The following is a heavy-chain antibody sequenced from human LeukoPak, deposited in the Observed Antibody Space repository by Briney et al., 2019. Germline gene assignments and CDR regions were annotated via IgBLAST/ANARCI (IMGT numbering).Heavy chain of an antibody. CDR1: GFTVSSND. Sequence: GGSLRLSCAASGFTVSSNDMTWVRQTPGKGLEWVSIIYSGGNTYYADSVKGRFTISRDNSKNTLYLQMNSLRVEDTAVFYCARDRPGDGYFDYWGQGTLVTGSS. CDR3: ARDRPGDGYFDY. D-gene: IGHD3-10*01. CDR2: IYSGGNT. J-gene: IGHJ4*02. V-gene: IGHV3-66*01.